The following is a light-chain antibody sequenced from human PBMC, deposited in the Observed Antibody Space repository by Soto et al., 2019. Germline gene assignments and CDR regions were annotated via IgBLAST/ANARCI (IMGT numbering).Light chain of an antibody. CDR2: GAS. J-gene: IGKJ4*01. Sequence: DIVMTQSPDSLAVSLGERATINCKSSQSVLSSSNNKNYLTWYQQKPGQPPKLLIYGASTRESGVPDRFSGSGSGTDFTLTISSLQAEDVAVYYCQQYYSAPLTFGGGTKVELK. CDR3: QQYYSAPLT. V-gene: IGKV4-1*01. CDR1: QSVLSSSNNKNY.